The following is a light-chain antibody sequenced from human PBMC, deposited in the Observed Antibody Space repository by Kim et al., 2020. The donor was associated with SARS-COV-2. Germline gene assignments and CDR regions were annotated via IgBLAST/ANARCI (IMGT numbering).Light chain of an antibody. CDR2: DAS. V-gene: IGKV1-5*01. J-gene: IGKJ2*01. Sequence: SACVGDRVTITRRASQSISRWLALYQQQPGKAPKRLIYDASNLISAVPSRFSGIASGTAFTLSISSMEPYDFAIYVCQQYNPFPYTFGQGTKLEI. CDR1: QSISRW. CDR3: QQYNPFPYT.